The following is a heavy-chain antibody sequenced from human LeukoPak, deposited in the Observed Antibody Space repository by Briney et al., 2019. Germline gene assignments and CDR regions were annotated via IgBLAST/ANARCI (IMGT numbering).Heavy chain of an antibody. J-gene: IGHJ4*02. D-gene: IGHD5-18*01. V-gene: IGHV3-7*01. CDR2: IKKDGSEK. Sequence: TGGSLRLSCAASGFTFSSYWMSWVRQAPGKGLEWVANIKKDGSEKYYVDSVKGRFTISRDNAKTSLYLQMNSLRAEDTAVYYCARDLSGVTGCTYGRGIDYWGQGTLVTVSS. CDR3: ARDLSGVTGCTYGRGIDY. CDR1: GFTFSSYW.